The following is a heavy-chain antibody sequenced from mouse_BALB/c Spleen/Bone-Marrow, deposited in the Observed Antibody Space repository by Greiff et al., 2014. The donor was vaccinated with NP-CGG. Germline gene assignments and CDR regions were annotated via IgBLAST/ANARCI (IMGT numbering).Heavy chain of an antibody. CDR1: GFNIKDTY. CDR2: IDPANGNT. V-gene: IGHV14-3*02. CDR3: ASYYTGSRSFAY. D-gene: IGHD1-1*01. J-gene: IGHJ2*01. Sequence: EVQLVESGAELVKPGASVKLSCTASGFNIKDTYMHWVKQRPEQGLEWIGRIDPANGNTKYDPKFQGKATITADTSSNTAYLQLSSLTSEDTAVYYCASYYTGSRSFAYWGQGTTVTFSS.